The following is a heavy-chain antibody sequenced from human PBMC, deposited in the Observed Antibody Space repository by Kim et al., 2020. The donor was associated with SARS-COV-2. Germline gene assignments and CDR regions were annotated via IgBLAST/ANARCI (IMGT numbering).Heavy chain of an antibody. CDR2: IYYSGST. Sequence: SETLSLTCTVSGGSISSGGYYWSWIRQHPGKGLEWIGYIYYSGSTYYNPSLKSRVTISVDTSKNQFSLKLSSVTAADTAVYYCARAMGITIFGVVIVNWFDPWGQEPWSPSPQ. D-gene: IGHD3-3*01. CDR3: ARAMGITIFGVVIVNWFDP. CDR1: GGSISSGGYY. V-gene: IGHV4-31*03. J-gene: IGHJ5*02.